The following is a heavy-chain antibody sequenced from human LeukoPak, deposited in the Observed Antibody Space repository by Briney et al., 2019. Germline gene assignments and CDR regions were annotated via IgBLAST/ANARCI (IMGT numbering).Heavy chain of an antibody. Sequence: SETLSLTCAVYGGSFSGYYWSWIRQPPGKGLEWIGEINHSGSTNYNPPLKSRVTISVDTSKNQFSLKLSSVTAADTAVYYCARRGRYCSSTSCPEGIDYWGQGTLVTVSS. V-gene: IGHV4-34*01. J-gene: IGHJ4*02. D-gene: IGHD2-2*01. CDR2: INHSGST. CDR1: GGSFSGYY. CDR3: ARRGRYCSSTSCPEGIDY.